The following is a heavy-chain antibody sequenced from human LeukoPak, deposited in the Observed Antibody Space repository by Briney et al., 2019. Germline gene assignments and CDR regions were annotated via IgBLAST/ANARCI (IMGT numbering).Heavy chain of an antibody. Sequence: ASXKVSCKASGYTFTGYYMHWVRQAHGQGLEWMGRINPNSGGTNYAQKFQGRVTMTRDTAISTAYMELSRLRSDDTAVYYCARGFYDFWSGSWWGQGTLVTVSS. J-gene: IGHJ4*02. D-gene: IGHD3-3*01. CDR3: ARGFYDFWSGSW. CDR1: GYTFTGYY. V-gene: IGHV1-2*06. CDR2: INPNSGGT.